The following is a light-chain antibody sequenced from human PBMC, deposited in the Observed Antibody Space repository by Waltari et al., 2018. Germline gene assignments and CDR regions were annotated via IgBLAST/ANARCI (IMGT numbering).Light chain of an antibody. Sequence: QSVLTQTPSVSEAPRQRVTISCSGSRSNIGNNAVNWYQQVPGKAPKLLVFAEDLLPSGMSDRFAGSNSGTSVSLGISGLRSEDEGVYFCAAWEDSLKGVLFGGGTKLTVL. V-gene: IGLV1-36*01. CDR2: AED. CDR3: AAWEDSLKGVL. CDR1: RSNIGNNA. J-gene: IGLJ2*01.